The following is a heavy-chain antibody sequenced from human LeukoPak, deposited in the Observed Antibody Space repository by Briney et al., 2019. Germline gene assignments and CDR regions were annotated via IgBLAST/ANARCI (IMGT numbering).Heavy chain of an antibody. CDR1: GYTFTGYY. Sequence: ASVKVSCKASGYTFTGYYMHWVRQAPGQGLEWMGWINPNSGGTNYAQKFQGRVTMTRDTPISTAYMELSGLRSDDTAVYYCATYYDSSGYYYVSWGQGTLVTVSS. J-gene: IGHJ4*02. D-gene: IGHD3-22*01. V-gene: IGHV1-2*02. CDR3: ATYYDSSGYYYVS. CDR2: INPNSGGT.